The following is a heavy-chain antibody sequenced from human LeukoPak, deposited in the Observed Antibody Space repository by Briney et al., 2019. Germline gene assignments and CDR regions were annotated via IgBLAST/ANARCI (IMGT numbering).Heavy chain of an antibody. J-gene: IGHJ4*02. D-gene: IGHD1-26*01. V-gene: IGHV1-2*02. CDR3: ARDQEKGNSGTYYALDY. Sequence: ASVKVSCKASGYTFTAYYMHWVGQAPGQELEWMGWINPNNGGTNYAQNFQGRVTMTRDTSISTAYMELSRLRSDDTAVYYCARDQEKGNSGTYYALDYWGQGTLVTVSS. CDR1: GYTFTAYY. CDR2: INPNNGGT.